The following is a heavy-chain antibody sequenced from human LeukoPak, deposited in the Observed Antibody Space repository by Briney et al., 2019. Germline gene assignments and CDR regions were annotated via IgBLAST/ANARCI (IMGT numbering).Heavy chain of an antibody. CDR3: ARARTGGWSPGVVDY. CDR1: GFTFSSYA. CDR2: ISGSGGST. D-gene: IGHD6-19*01. Sequence: PGGSLRLSCAASGFTFSSYAMSWVRQAPGKGLEWVSAISGSGGSTYYADSVKGRFTISRDNSKNTLYLQMNSLRAEDTAVYYCARARTGGWSPGVVDYWGQGTLVTASS. J-gene: IGHJ4*02. V-gene: IGHV3-23*01.